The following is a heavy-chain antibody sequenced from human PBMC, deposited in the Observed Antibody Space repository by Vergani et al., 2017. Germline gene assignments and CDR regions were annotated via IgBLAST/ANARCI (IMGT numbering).Heavy chain of an antibody. Sequence: QVQLVQSGAEVKKPGSSVKVSCKASGGTFSSYAISWVRQAPGQGLKWMGGIIPIFGTANYAQKFQGRVTITADESTSTAYMELSSLRSEDTAVYYCARVEIRFGEWLTRGMDVWGQGTTVTVSS. CDR3: ARVEIRFGEWLTRGMDV. CDR2: IIPIFGTA. CDR1: GGTFSSYA. J-gene: IGHJ6*02. D-gene: IGHD3-10*01. V-gene: IGHV1-69*01.